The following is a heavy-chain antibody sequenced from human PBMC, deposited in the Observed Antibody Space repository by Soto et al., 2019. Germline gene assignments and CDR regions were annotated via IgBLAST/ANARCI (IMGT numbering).Heavy chain of an antibody. D-gene: IGHD1-1*01. J-gene: IGHJ6*02. CDR1: GGTFSSYT. CDR3: ARAGLQLERRYYYGMDV. CDR2: IIPILGIA. Sequence: QVQLVQSGAEVKKPGYSVKVSCKASGGTFSSYTISWVRQAPGQGLEWMGRIIPILGIANYAQKFQGRVTITADESTSTAYMELSSLRSEDTAVYYCARAGLQLERRYYYGMDVWGQGTTVTVSS. V-gene: IGHV1-69*02.